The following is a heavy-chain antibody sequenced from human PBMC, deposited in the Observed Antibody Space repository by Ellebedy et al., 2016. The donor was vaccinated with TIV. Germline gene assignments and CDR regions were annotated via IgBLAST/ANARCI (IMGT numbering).Heavy chain of an antibody. D-gene: IGHD4-17*01. CDR2: ISGHGLTT. Sequence: PSETLSLTCAASGFIFNSHGMHWVRQAPGKGLEWVAVISGHGLTTYYADSVKGRFTISRDNTNNSLYLQMNSLPAEDTAVYYCARGGDRTVTTGGDYWGQGTLVTVSS. CDR1: GFIFNSHG. CDR3: ARGGDRTVTTGGDY. V-gene: IGHV3-30*13. J-gene: IGHJ4*02.